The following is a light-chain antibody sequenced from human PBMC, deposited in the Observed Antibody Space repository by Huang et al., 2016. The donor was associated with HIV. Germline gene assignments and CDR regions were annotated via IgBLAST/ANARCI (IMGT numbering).Light chain of an antibody. CDR3: QQYNNWWT. CDR2: GAS. J-gene: IGKJ1*01. CDR1: QSVSSN. V-gene: IGKV3-15*01. Sequence: EIVMTQSPAPLSVSPGESATLSCRASQSVSSNLAWYQQKPGQAPRLLIYGASTRATGIPVRFSGSVSGTEFTLTISSLQSEDFAVYYCQQYNNWWTFGQGTKVEIK.